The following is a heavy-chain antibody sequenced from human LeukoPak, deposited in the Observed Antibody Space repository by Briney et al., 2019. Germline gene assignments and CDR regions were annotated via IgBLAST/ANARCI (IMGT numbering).Heavy chain of an antibody. J-gene: IGHJ4*02. CDR3: ATDRGKLWLLGCFDY. V-gene: IGHV1-24*01. Sequence: ASVKVSCKASGYTFTRYYMHWVRQAPGKGLEWMGGFDPQDGETIYVQKFQGRVTMTQETSTDTAYTEMSRLRSEDTAVYYCATDRGKLWLLGCFDYWGQGTLVTVSS. CDR2: FDPQDGET. CDR1: GYTFTRYY. D-gene: IGHD5-18*01.